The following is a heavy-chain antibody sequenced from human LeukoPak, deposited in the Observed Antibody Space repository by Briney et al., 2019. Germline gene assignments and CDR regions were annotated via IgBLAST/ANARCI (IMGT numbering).Heavy chain of an antibody. CDR2: ISYDGSNK. CDR1: GFTFSSYG. J-gene: IGHJ4*02. CDR3: AKDRDDILTGYIDY. D-gene: IGHD3-9*01. Sequence: GGSLRLSCAASGFTFSSYGMHWVRQAPGKGLEWVAVISYDGSNKYYADSVKGRFTISRDNSKNTLYLQMNSLRAEDMAVYYCAKDRDDILTGYIDYWGQGTLVTVSS. V-gene: IGHV3-30*18.